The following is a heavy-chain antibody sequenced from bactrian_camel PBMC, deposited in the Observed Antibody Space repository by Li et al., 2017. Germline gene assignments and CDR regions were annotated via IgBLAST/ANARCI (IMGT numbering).Heavy chain of an antibody. CDR1: GLATSRNMDC. CDR2: IDADGRTT. J-gene: IGHJ7*01. Sequence: HVQLVESGGGSVQAGGSLRLSCEASGLATSRNMDCMAWFRQAPGVEREGVAVIDADGRTTYADSVKGRFTISKDNAKNTLYLQMNNLKPEDTSVYHCAAVVPPRYRDHVGPGCWDKGTQVTVS. D-gene: IGHD4*01. V-gene: IGHV3S6*01.